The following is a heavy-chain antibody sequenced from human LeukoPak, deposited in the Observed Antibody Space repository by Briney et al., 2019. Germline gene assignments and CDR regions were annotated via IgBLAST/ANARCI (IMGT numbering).Heavy chain of an antibody. V-gene: IGHV4-4*07. D-gene: IGHD5-12*01. CDR2: IHTSASI. Sequence: PSETLSLTCSVPGGSISSYYWSWLRQPAGEGLEWIGRIHTSASIEYNPSLKSRVTMSVDTSKNQFSLKLTSVTAADTAVYFCARDDNSGYSDDAFDIWGQGTLVTVSS. J-gene: IGHJ3*02. CDR1: GGSISSYY. CDR3: ARDDNSGYSDDAFDI.